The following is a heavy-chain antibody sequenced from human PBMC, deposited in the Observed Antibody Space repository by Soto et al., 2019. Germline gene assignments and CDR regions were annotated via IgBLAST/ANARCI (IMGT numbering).Heavy chain of an antibody. CDR1: GGSISSGGYS. J-gene: IGHJ6*02. V-gene: IGHV4-30-2*01. Sequence: SETLSLTCAVSGGSISSGGYSWSWIRQPPGKGLEWIGYIYYSGSTYYNPSLTSRVTISIDRSKNQFSLKLTSVTAADTDMYYCASARVYYYGLDVWGQGTTVTVSS. CDR3: ASARVYYYGLDV. CDR2: IYYSGST.